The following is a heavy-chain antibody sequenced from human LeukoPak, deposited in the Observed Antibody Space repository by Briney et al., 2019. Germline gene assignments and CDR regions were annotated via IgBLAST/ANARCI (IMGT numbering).Heavy chain of an antibody. Sequence: PSETLSLTCAVYGGSFSGYYWSWIRQPPGKGLEWMGEINHSGSTNYNPTLKSRVTISVDTSKNQFSLKLSSVTAADTAVYYCARFKYYYGSSGYQLFDYWGQGTLVTVSS. CDR3: ARFKYYYGSSGYQLFDY. CDR2: INHSGST. J-gene: IGHJ4*02. D-gene: IGHD3-22*01. V-gene: IGHV4-34*01. CDR1: GGSFSGYY.